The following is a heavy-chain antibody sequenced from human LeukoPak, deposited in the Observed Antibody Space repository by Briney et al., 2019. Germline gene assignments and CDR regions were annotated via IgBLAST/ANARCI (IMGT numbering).Heavy chain of an antibody. Sequence: GGSLRLSCAASGFTFSSYWMHWVRQAPGKGLVWVSRINSDGSSTSYADSVKGRFTISRDNAKNTLYLQMSSLRAEDTAVYYCATPSSGDAFDIWGQGTMVTVSS. CDR2: INSDGSST. J-gene: IGHJ3*02. CDR3: ATPSSGDAFDI. V-gene: IGHV3-74*01. CDR1: GFTFSSYW. D-gene: IGHD6-19*01.